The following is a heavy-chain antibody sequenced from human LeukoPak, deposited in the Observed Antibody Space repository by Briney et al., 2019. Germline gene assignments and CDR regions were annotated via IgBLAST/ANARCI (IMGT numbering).Heavy chain of an antibody. CDR3: ARAAYDSSGYLTL. CDR2: ISSSSSTI. J-gene: IGHJ4*02. Sequence: GGSLRLSCAASGFTFSSYSMNWVRQAPGKGLEWVSYISSSSSTIYCADSVKGRFTISRDNAKNSLYLQMNSLRAEDTAVYYCARAAYDSSGYLTLWGQGTLVTVSS. D-gene: IGHD3-22*01. CDR1: GFTFSSYS. V-gene: IGHV3-48*01.